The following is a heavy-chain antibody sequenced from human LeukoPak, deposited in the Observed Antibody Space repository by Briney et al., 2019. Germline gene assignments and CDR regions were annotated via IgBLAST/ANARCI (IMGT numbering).Heavy chain of an antibody. CDR2: IRSKAYGGTT. Sequence: RSLRLSCTASGFAFCDYAMSWVRQAPGKGLEWVGFIRSKAYGGTTEYAASVKGRFTISRDDSKSIAYLQMNSLKTEDTAVYYCTKLRDYDSSGYYYFDYWGQGTLVTVSS. CDR1: GFAFCDYA. J-gene: IGHJ4*02. V-gene: IGHV3-49*04. CDR3: TKLRDYDSSGYYYFDY. D-gene: IGHD3-22*01.